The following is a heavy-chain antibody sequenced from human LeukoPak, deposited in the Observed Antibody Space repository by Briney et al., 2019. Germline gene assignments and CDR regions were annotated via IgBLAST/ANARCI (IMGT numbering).Heavy chain of an antibody. CDR1: GFTFSSAW. J-gene: IGHJ6*02. CDR3: TRDYSYAMAV. D-gene: IGHD2-21*01. Sequence: GGSLRLSCAASGFTFSSAWMHWVRQTPGKGLVWVSRINSDGSSTNYADSVKGRSTISRDNAKNMVNLRMNSLRAEDTAIYYCTRDYSYAMAVWGQGTTVTVSS. CDR2: INSDGSST. V-gene: IGHV3-74*01.